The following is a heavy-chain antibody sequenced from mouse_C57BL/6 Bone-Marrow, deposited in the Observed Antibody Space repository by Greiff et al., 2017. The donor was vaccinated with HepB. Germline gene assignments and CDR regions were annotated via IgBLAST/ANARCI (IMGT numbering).Heavy chain of an antibody. V-gene: IGHV1-50*01. CDR1: GYTFTSYW. CDR2: IDPSDSYT. CDR3: ARKGYPFDY. Sequence: VQLQQPGAELVKPGASVKLSCKASGYTFTSYWMQWVKQRPGQGLEWIGEIDPSDSYTNYNQKFKGKATLTVDTSSSTAYMQLSSLTSEDSAVYYCARKGYPFDYWGQGTTLTVSS. J-gene: IGHJ2*01. D-gene: IGHD3-1*01.